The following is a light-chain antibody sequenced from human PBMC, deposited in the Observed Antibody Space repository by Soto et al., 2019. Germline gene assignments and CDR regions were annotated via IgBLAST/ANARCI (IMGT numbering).Light chain of an antibody. Sequence: IVLTQSPATLSVSPWETATLSCRASENINTYLAWYQQKPGQAPKLLIYDASNRATGIPARFSASGSGTDFTLTISSLEPEDFAVYYCQHRNNWPLTFGGGTKVDIK. CDR2: DAS. CDR3: QHRNNWPLT. J-gene: IGKJ4*01. CDR1: ENINTY. V-gene: IGKV3-11*01.